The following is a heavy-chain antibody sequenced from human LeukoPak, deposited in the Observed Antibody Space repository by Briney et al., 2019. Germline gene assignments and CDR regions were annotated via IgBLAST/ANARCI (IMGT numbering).Heavy chain of an antibody. CDR1: GGSISSGGYY. D-gene: IGHD6-13*01. J-gene: IGHJ3*02. Sequence: PSETLSLTCTVSGGSISSGGYYWSWIRQHPGKGLEWIGYIYYSGSTYYNPSLKSRVTISVDTSKNQFSLKLSSVTAADTAVYYCASDRVAAARRDAFDIWGQRTMVTVSS. CDR3: ASDRVAAARRDAFDI. V-gene: IGHV4-31*03. CDR2: IYYSGST.